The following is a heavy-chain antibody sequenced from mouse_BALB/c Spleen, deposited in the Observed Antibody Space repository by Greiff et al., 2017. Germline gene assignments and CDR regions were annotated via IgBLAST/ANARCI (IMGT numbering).Heavy chain of an antibody. V-gene: IGHV3-6*02. CDR2: ISYDGSN. D-gene: IGHD2-3*01. J-gene: IGHJ4*01. CDR3: AREGVYDGYYQAAMDY. CDR1: GYSITSGYY. Sequence: DVKLQESGPGLVKPSQSLSLTCSVTGYSITSGYYWNWIRQFPGNKLEWMGYISYDGSNNYNPSLKNRISITRDTSKNQFFLKLNSVTTEDTATYYCAREGVYDGYYQAAMDYWGQGTSVTVSS.